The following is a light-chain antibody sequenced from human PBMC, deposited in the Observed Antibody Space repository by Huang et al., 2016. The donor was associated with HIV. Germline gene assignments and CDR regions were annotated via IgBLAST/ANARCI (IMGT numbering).Light chain of an antibody. CDR3: MQRLEFPWT. CDR2: TLS. Sequence: DIVMTQAPLSLPVTPGEPASISCRSSRSLLHSADGNTYLYWYLQQPGQSPTLLIYTLSDRASGVPDRVTGSGSGTDFTLKISRVEAEDVGIYYCMQRLEFPWTFGPGTKVDIK. V-gene: IGKV2-40*01. J-gene: IGKJ3*01. CDR1: RSLLHSADGNTY.